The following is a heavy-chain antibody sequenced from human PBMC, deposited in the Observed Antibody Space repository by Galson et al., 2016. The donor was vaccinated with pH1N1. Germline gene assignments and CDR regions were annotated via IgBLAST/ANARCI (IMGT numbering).Heavy chain of an antibody. CDR3: ASPVGHDYRALLTDY. Sequence: SCKASGYRSTNYYIHWVRQAPGQGFEWIGIIDPSGGGTNYAQKFQGRVTITRDTPTSTVYMELSSLRSDDTAVYYCASPVGHDYRALLTDYWGQGSLVTVSS. J-gene: IGHJ4*02. V-gene: IGHV1-46*01. CDR2: IDPSGGGT. CDR1: GYRSTNYY. D-gene: IGHD4-11*01.